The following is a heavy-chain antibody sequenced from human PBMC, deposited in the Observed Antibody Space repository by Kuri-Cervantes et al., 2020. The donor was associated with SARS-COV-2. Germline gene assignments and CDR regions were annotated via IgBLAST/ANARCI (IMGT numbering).Heavy chain of an antibody. CDR2: ISWNSGSI. D-gene: IGHD3-22*01. J-gene: IGHJ4*02. CDR3: ARDSAWLLPFDY. V-gene: IGHV3-9*01. Sequence: LSLTCAASGFTFDDYAMHWVRQAPGKGLEWVSGISWNSGSIGYADSVKGRFTISRDNAKNSLYLQMNSLRDEDTAVYYCARDSAWLLPFDYWGQGTLVTVSS. CDR1: GFTFDDYA.